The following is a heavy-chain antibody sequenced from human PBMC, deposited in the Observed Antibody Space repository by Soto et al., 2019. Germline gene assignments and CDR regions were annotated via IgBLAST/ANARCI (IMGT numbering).Heavy chain of an antibody. Sequence: EVQLLDSGGGLVQPGGSLRLSCAASQFAFPTYAMAWVRQAPGKGLEWVSAITASGASTYYTDSVKGRFTISRDNSKNTLYLQMNSLRADHTALYYCATELRYLEWFTRPDYWGQGTLVTVST. CDR3: ATELRYLEWFTRPDY. J-gene: IGHJ4*02. D-gene: IGHD3-3*01. CDR2: ITASGAST. CDR1: QFAFPTYA. V-gene: IGHV3-23*01.